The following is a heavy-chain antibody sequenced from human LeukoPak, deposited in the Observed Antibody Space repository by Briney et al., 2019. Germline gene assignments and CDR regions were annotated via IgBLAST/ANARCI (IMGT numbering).Heavy chain of an antibody. Sequence: GGSLRLSCAASGFTFSSYWMHWVRQAPGKGLVWVSRINSDGSSTSYADSVKGRFTISRDNAKNTLYLQMNSLRAEDTAVYYCARGDYDFWSSYLNYYYYYGMDVWGQGTTVTVSS. V-gene: IGHV3-74*01. CDR3: ARGDYDFWSSYLNYYYYYGMDV. J-gene: IGHJ6*02. CDR1: GFTFSSYW. CDR2: INSDGSST. D-gene: IGHD3-3*01.